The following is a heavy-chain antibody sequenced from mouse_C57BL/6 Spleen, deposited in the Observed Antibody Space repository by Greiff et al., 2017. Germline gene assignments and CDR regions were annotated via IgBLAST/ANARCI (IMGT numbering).Heavy chain of an antibody. CDR3: ARSTTVVVSHWYFDV. D-gene: IGHD1-1*01. V-gene: IGHV1-64*01. CDR2: IHPNSGST. Sequence: QVQLQQSGAELVKPGASVKLSCKASGYTFTSYWMHWVKQRPGQGLEWIGMIHPNSGSTNYNEKFKSKATLTVDKSSSTAYMQLSSLTSEDSAVYYCARSTTVVVSHWYFDVWGTGTTVTVSS. CDR1: GYTFTSYW. J-gene: IGHJ1*03.